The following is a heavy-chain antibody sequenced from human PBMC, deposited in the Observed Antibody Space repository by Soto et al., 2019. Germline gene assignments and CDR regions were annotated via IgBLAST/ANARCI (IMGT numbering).Heavy chain of an antibody. J-gene: IGHJ4*02. D-gene: IGHD2-15*01. CDR1: GFTFSSYA. CDR3: AKDQDYCSGGSCYPYYFDY. CDR2: ISGSGGST. Sequence: GGSLRLSCAASGFTFSSYAMSWVRQAPGKGLEWVSAISGSGGSTYYADSVKGRFTISRDNSKNTLYLQMNSLRAEDTAVYYCAKDQDYCSGGSCYPYYFDYWGQGTLVTVSS. V-gene: IGHV3-23*01.